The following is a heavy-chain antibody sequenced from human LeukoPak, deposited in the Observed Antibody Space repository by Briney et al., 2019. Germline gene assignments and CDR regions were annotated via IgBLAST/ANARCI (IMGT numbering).Heavy chain of an antibody. CDR1: GGSISSYY. V-gene: IGHV4-59*01. D-gene: IGHD3-9*01. CDR2: IYFSGST. Sequence: SETLSLTCTVSGGSISSYYWSWIRQPPGKGLEWIGYIYFSGSTNYNPSLKSRVTISVDTSKNQFSLKLSSVTAADTAVYYCARRVSAGYFRWFDPWGQGTLVTVSS. CDR3: ARRVSAGYFRWFDP. J-gene: IGHJ5*02.